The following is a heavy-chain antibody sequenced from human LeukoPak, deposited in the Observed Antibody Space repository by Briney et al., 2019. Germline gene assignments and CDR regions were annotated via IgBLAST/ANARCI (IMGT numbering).Heavy chain of an antibody. Sequence: SVKASCKASGGTFSSYAISWVRQAPGQGLEWMGGIIPIFGTANYALKCQGRGTITADKSTSTAYMELSSMRSDDTAVYYCASADYDSIFFDDYWGQGSLVTVSS. CDR3: ASADYDSIFFDDY. V-gene: IGHV1-69*06. J-gene: IGHJ4*02. CDR2: IIPIFGTA. D-gene: IGHD3-22*01. CDR1: GGTFSSYA.